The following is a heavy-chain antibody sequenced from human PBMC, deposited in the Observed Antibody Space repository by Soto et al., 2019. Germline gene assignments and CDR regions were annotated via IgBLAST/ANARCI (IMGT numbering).Heavy chain of an antibody. Sequence: LRLSCAASGFTFSSYAMSWVRQAPGKGLEWVSAISGSGGSTYYADSVKGRFTISRDNSKNTLYLQMNSLRAEDTAVYYCAKGGQWLIIEGNWFDPWGQGTLVTVSS. D-gene: IGHD6-19*01. CDR2: ISGSGGST. J-gene: IGHJ5*02. V-gene: IGHV3-23*01. CDR1: GFTFSSYA. CDR3: AKGGQWLIIEGNWFDP.